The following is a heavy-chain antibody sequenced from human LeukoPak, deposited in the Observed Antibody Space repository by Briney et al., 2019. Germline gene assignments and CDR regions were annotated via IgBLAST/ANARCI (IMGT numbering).Heavy chain of an antibody. CDR1: GGSFSGYY. CDR3: AKTTNAFVRGGYYFEY. Sequence: SETLSLTCAVYGGSFSGYYWNWIRQPPGKGLEWIGEINHSGSTNYNPSLKSRVTISVDTSKNQFSLKLSSVTAADTAVYYCAKTTNAFVRGGYYFEYWGQGTLVTVSS. CDR2: INHSGST. D-gene: IGHD1-14*01. V-gene: IGHV4-34*01. J-gene: IGHJ4*02.